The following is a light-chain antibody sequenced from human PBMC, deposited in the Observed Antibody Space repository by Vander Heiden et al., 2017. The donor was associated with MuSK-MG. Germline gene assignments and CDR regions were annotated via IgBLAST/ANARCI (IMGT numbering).Light chain of an antibody. Sequence: EILMTQSPATLSASPGERATLSCRASQSVSSNLAWYQQKPGQAPRLLIYGASNSATGIPARFSGSGSGTEFTLTISSLQSEDIAVYYCQQYNKRPYTFGQGTKLEIK. V-gene: IGKV3-15*01. CDR1: QSVSSN. CDR3: QQYNKRPYT. J-gene: IGKJ2*01. CDR2: GAS.